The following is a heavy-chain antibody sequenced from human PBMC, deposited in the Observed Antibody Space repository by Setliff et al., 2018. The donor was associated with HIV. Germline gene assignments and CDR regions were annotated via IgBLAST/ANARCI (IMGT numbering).Heavy chain of an antibody. Sequence: HPGGSLRLSCEASGFIFSTYGMHWVRQAPGKGLEWVSVISYDGSRMSYADSVKGRFTISRDNSQNTVYLQMDSVSAEDTAMYYCARDDDTSSHYSRFEYWGQGTPVTVSS. D-gene: IGHD3-10*01. CDR2: ISYDGSRM. CDR1: GFIFSTYG. V-gene: IGHV3-30*12. J-gene: IGHJ4*02. CDR3: ARDDDTSSHYSRFEY.